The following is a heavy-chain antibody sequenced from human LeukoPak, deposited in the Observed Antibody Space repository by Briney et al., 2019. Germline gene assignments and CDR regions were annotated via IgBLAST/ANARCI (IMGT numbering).Heavy chain of an antibody. CDR1: GFTFSSYA. CDR2: ISYDGSNK. J-gene: IGHJ6*02. D-gene: IGHD3-9*01. Sequence: GGSLRLSCAASGFTFSSYAMHWVRQAPGKGLEWVSVISYDGSNKYYADSVKGRFTISRDNSKNTLYLQMHSLRAEDTAVYYCPRAEVRYFDWPLQYFYCYGMDVWGQGTKATFPS. CDR3: PRAEVRYFDWPLQYFYCYGMDV. V-gene: IGHV3-30*04.